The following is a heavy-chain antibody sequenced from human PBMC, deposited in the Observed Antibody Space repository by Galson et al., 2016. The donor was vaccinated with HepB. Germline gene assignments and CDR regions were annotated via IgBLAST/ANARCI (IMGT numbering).Heavy chain of an antibody. V-gene: IGHV4-4*02. CDR3: ARRSSMVRGVIVFDY. Sequence: SETLSLTCAVSGASISSPNWWSWVRQPPGKGLEWIGEMYHGGSSNYNASLKSRVTMSVDKSKNQFSLKLSSVTAADTAVYYCARRSSMVRGVIVFDYWGQGILVTVSS. CDR2: MYHGGSS. CDR1: GASISSPNW. D-gene: IGHD3-10*01. J-gene: IGHJ4*02.